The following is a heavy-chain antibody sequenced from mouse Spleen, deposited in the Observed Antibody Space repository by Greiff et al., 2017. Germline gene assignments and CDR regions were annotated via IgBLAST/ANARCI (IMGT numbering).Heavy chain of an antibody. J-gene: IGHJ4*01. CDR1: GYAFSSYW. D-gene: IGHD1-1*01. CDR3: ASNYYGRNYAMDY. V-gene: IGHV1-80*01. CDR2: IYPGDGDT. Sequence: QVHVKQSGAELVKPGASVKISCKASGYAFSSYWMNWVKQRPGKGLEWIGQIYPGDGDTNYNGKFKGKATLTADKSSSTAYMQLSSLTSEDSAVYFCASNYYGRNYAMDYWGQGTSVTVSS.